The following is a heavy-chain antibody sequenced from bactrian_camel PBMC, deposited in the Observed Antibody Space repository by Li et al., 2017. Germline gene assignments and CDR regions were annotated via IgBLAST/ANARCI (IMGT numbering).Heavy chain of an antibody. CDR1: GATQDIGC. CDR3: AADRALDDDCYVGSLYTDFAY. V-gene: IGHV3S53*01. J-gene: IGHJ6*01. D-gene: IGHD3*01. CDR2: IDSDGIS. Sequence: HVQLVESGGESVQAGGSLRLSCVASGATQDIGCMGWFRQVPGLEREGIGSIDSDGISTYADSLKARFTISRDNAKSTLYLQMNSLKPEDTAMYYCAADRALDDDCYVGSLYTDFAYWGQGTQVTVS.